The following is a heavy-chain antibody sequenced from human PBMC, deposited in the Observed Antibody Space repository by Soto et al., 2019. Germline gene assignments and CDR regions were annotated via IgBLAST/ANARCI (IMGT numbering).Heavy chain of an antibody. D-gene: IGHD3-3*01. Sequence: GGSLRLSCAASGFTFSSYAMNWVRQAPGKGLEWVSSVSGGGSRTYYADSVKGRFTISRDNSKNTLYLQVNSLRDEDTAVYYCEKSNQIFGVAMEEIDSYYGMDVWGQGTTVTVSS. CDR3: EKSNQIFGVAMEEIDSYYGMDV. CDR2: VSGGGSRT. J-gene: IGHJ6*02. V-gene: IGHV3-23*01. CDR1: GFTFSSYA.